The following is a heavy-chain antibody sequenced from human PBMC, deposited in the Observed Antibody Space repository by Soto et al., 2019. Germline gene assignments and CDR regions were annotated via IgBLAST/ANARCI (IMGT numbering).Heavy chain of an antibody. V-gene: IGHV4-34*01. Sequence: SETLSLTCAVYGGSFSGYYWSWIRQPPGKGLEWIGEINHSGSTNYNPSLKSRVTISVDTSKNQFSLKLSSVTAADTAVYYCARDTMVREDTTNWFDPWGQGTLVTVSS. D-gene: IGHD3-10*01. CDR3: ARDTMVREDTTNWFDP. J-gene: IGHJ5*02. CDR1: GGSFSGYY. CDR2: INHSGST.